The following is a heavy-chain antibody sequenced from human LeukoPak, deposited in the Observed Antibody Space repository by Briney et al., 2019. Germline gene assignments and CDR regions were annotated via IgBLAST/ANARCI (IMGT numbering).Heavy chain of an antibody. CDR3: AKHYMGSSYNHGLDC. CDR1: GASISSGYY. Sequence: PSETLSLTCTVSGASISSGYYWGWSRQPPGKGLEWIGSIYYSGTTYYNPSLKSRVTISVDTSKNQFSLKLSSVTAADTALYYCAKHYMGSSYNHGLDCWGQGTLVTVSS. V-gene: IGHV4-38-2*02. D-gene: IGHD3-10*01. CDR2: IYYSGTT. J-gene: IGHJ4*02.